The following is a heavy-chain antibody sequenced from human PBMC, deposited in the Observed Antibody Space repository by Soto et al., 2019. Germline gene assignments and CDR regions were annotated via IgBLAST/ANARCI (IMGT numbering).Heavy chain of an antibody. J-gene: IGHJ5*02. D-gene: IGHD2-2*01. CDR1: GFTFDDYA. Sequence: HPWGSLGLSCAASGFTFDDYAVHWVRQAPGKGLEWVSGISWNSGSIGYADSVKGRFTISRDNAKNSLYLQMNSLRAEDTALYYCAKDKVPAARGGWFDPWGQGTLVTVSS. V-gene: IGHV3-9*01. CDR2: ISWNSGSI. CDR3: AKDKVPAARGGWFDP.